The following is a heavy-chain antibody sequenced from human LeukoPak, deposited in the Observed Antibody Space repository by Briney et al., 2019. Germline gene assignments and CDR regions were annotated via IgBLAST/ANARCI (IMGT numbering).Heavy chain of an antibody. V-gene: IGHV4-39*01. D-gene: IGHD3-10*01. CDR3: ARRHGRNYYGSGSYYNP. J-gene: IGHJ5*02. CDR2: IYYSGST. Sequence: PSETLSLTCTVSGGSISSSSYYWGWIRQPPGKGLEWIGRIYYSGSTYYNPSLKSRVTISVDTSKNQFSLKLSSVTAADTAVYYCARRHGRNYYGSGSYYNPWGQGTLVTVSS. CDR1: GGSISSSSYY.